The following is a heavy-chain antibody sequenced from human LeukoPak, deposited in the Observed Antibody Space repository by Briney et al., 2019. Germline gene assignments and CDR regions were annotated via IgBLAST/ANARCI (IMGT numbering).Heavy chain of an antibody. CDR1: GGSFSGYY. J-gene: IGHJ4*02. CDR3: ARAGATADFDY. Sequence: SETLSLTCAVYGGSFSGYYWSWIRQPPGKGLEWIGEINHSGSTNCNPSLKSRVTISVDTSKNQFSLKLSSVTAADTAVYYCARAGATADFDYWGQGTLVTVSS. V-gene: IGHV4-34*01. D-gene: IGHD1-26*01. CDR2: INHSGST.